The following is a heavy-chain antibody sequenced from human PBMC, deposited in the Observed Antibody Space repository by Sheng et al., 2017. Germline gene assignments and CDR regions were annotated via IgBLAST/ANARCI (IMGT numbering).Heavy chain of an antibody. CDR2: IIPILQRA. CDR3: STLQGFDGHELSDY. J-gene: IGHJ4*02. V-gene: IGHV1-69*04. CDR1: GGTFSRYA. Sequence: QVQLVQSGAEVRRPGSSVKVSCKTSGGTFSRYAISWVRQAPGQGLEWMGGIIPILQRANYTQKFQGRSRLPRTEPATTAYMELKSLKSDDTAVYYCSTLQGFDGHELSDYWGQGTLVFVSS. D-gene: IGHD1-7*01.